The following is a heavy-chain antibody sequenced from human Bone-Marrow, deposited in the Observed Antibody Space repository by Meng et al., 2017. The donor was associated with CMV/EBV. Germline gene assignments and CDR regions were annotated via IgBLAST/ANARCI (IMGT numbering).Heavy chain of an antibody. CDR3: ARILGPAGPTRAFWYFDP. CDR1: GFSLSTSGMC. D-gene: IGHD2-2*01. Sequence: SGPTLVKPTQTLTLTCTFSGFSLSTSGMCVSWVRQPPGKALEWLALIDWDDDKYYSTSLKTRLTVSKDTSKNPVVLTMTNMDPVDTATYYCARILGPAGPTRAFWYFDPWGRGTLVTVSS. V-gene: IGHV2-70*20. CDR2: IDWDDDK. J-gene: IGHJ2*01.